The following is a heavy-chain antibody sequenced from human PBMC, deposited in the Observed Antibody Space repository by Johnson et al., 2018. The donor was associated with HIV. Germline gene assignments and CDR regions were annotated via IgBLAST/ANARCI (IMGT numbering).Heavy chain of an antibody. Sequence: VQLVESGGGLVQPGGSLKLSCEASGFTFTNYWMSWVRQAPGKGLEWVADIKQDGSEKYYVDSVKGRFTISRDKTKKSLYLQMNNLRAEDTAVYYCVRDDVSIYEAFDIWGQGTMVAVSS. CDR2: IKQDGSEK. D-gene: IGHD3-10*01. CDR1: GFTFTNYW. CDR3: VRDDVSIYEAFDI. J-gene: IGHJ3*02. V-gene: IGHV3-7*05.